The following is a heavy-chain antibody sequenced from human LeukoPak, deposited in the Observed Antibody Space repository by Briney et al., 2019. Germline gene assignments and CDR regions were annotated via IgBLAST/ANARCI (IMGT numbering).Heavy chain of an antibody. J-gene: IGHJ4*02. Sequence: GGSLRLSCAASGLTFNSFAMTWVRQAPGEGLGWVSSILRDGDSAFYSDSVKGRFTTSRDNSKNTLYLQMNSLRVEDTAVYYCAKDQPPYYYDSGSYSDLDYWGQGTLVTVSS. D-gene: IGHD3-10*01. CDR1: GLTFNSFA. CDR2: ILRDGDSA. CDR3: AKDQPPYYYDSGSYSDLDY. V-gene: IGHV3-23*01.